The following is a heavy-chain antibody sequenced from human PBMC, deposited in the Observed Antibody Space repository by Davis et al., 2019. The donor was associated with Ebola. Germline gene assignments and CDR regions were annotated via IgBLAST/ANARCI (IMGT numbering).Heavy chain of an antibody. J-gene: IGHJ3*02. Sequence: GESLKISCAASGFSFSSYVMHWVRQAPGKGLEWVAVIWYDGSNKYYADSVKGRFTISRDNSKNTLYLQMNSLRAEDTAVYYCARDLRWPYYYDSSGYYSDAFDIWGQGTMVTVSS. CDR1: GFSFSSYV. CDR3: ARDLRWPYYYDSSGYYSDAFDI. D-gene: IGHD3-22*01. V-gene: IGHV3-33*08. CDR2: IWYDGSNK.